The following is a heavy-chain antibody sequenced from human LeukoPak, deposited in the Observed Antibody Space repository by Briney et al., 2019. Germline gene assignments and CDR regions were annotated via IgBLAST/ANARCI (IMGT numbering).Heavy chain of an antibody. V-gene: IGHV3-23*01. D-gene: IGHD2-2*01. CDR2: ISGGGST. J-gene: IGHJ6*03. CDR3: ARARSEYCSSTSCYRYYYYYYMDV. CDR1: GFTFNSYA. Sequence: GGSLRLSCAASGFTFNSYAMSWVRQAPGKGLEWVSAISGGGSTYYADSVKGRFTISRDNSKNTLYLQMNSLRAEDTAVYYCARARSEYCSSTSCYRYYYYYYMDVWGKGTTVTVSS.